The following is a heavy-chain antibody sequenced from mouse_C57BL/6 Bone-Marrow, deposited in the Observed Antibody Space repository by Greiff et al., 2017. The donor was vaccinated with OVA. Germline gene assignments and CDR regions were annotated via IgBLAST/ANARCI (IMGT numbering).Heavy chain of an antibody. CDR2: IDPNSGGT. J-gene: IGHJ2*01. D-gene: IGHD1-1*01. CDR3: ARSGGSSYDCDY. V-gene: IGHV1-72*01. CDR1: GYTFTSYW. Sequence: QVQLQQPGAELVKPGASVKLSCKASGYTFTSYWMHWVKQRPGRGLEWIGRIDPNSGGTKYNEKFKSKATLTVDNPSSTAYMQLGSVTSEDSAVYFCARSGGSSYDCDYWGQGTTLTVSS.